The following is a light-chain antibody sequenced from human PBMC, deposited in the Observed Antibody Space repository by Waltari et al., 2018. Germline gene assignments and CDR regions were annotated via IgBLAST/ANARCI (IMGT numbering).Light chain of an antibody. J-gene: IGLJ3*02. Sequence: QLVVTQSPSASASLGASVKLTCTLSSGHSSNIIAWLQQQPEKGPRYLRKVNSDGSHSRGDEIPDRFSGSSSGAERHLTSSSLQAEDEADYYCQTGGHGTWVDGGGTKLTVL. V-gene: IGLV4-69*01. CDR3: QTGGHGTWV. CDR1: SGHSSNI. CDR2: VNSDGSH.